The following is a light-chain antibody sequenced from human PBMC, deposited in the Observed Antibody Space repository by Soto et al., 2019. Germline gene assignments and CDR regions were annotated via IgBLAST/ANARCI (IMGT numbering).Light chain of an antibody. CDR1: QSISSW. CDR2: DAS. Sequence: DIQMTQSPSTLSASVGDRVTITCRASQSISSWLAWYQQKPGKAPKLLIYDASSLESGVPSRFSGSGSGTEFTLTISSLHPDDFATYYCQQYNTLWTFGQGIKVDI. J-gene: IGKJ1*01. CDR3: QQYNTLWT. V-gene: IGKV1-5*01.